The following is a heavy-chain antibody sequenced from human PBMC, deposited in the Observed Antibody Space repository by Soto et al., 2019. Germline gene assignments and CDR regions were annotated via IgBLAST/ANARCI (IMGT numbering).Heavy chain of an antibody. V-gene: IGHV1-69*13. CDR3: AKDYYDSSGYYYYFDY. CDR1: GGTFSSYA. D-gene: IGHD3-22*01. Sequence: SVKVSCKASGGTFSSYAISWVRQAPGQGLEWMGGIIPIFGTANYAQKFQGRVTITADESTSTAYMELSSLRSEDTAVYYCAKDYYDSSGYYYYFDYWGQGTLVTVSS. CDR2: IIPIFGTA. J-gene: IGHJ4*02.